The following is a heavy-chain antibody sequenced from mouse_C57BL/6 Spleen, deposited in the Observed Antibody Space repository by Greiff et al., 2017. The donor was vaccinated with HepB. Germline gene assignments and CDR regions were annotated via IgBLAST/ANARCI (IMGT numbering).Heavy chain of an antibody. J-gene: IGHJ3*01. V-gene: IGHV1-15*01. D-gene: IGHD2-3*01. Sequence: QVQLQQSGAELVRPGASVTLSCKASGYTFTDYEMHWVKQTPVHGLEWIGAIDPETGGTAYNQKFKGKAILTADKSSSTAYMELRSLTSEDSAVYYCTRSDDGSYRYWFAYWGQGTLVTVSA. CDR3: TRSDDGSYRYWFAY. CDR2: IDPETGGT. CDR1: GYTFTDYE.